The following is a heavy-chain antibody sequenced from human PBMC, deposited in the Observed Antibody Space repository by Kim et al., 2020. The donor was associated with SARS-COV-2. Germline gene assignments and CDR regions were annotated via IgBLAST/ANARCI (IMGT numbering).Heavy chain of an antibody. D-gene: IGHD3-16*02. CDR1: GYSFTSYW. CDR3: ARQADDYVWGSYREPGYFDL. CDR2: IYPGDSDT. J-gene: IGHJ2*01. V-gene: IGHV5-51*01. Sequence: GESLKISCKGSGYSFTSYWIGWVRQMPGKGLEWMGIIYPGDSDTRYSPSFQGQVTISADKSISTAYLQWSSLKASDTAMYYCARQADDYVWGSYREPGYFDLWGRGTLVTVSS.